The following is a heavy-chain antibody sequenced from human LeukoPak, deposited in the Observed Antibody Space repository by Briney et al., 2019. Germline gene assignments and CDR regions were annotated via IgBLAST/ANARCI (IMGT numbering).Heavy chain of an antibody. CDR1: GFTFSSYS. CDR3: ARGQYYYDSSGYYSVFDY. J-gene: IGHJ4*02. D-gene: IGHD3-22*01. CDR2: ISSSSSTI. V-gene: IGHV3-48*01. Sequence: GGSLRLSCAASGFTFSSYSMSWVRQAPGKGLEWVSYISSSSSTIYYADSVKGRFTISRDNAKNSLYLQMNSLRAEDAAVYYCARGQYYYDSSGYYSVFDYWGQGTLVTVSS.